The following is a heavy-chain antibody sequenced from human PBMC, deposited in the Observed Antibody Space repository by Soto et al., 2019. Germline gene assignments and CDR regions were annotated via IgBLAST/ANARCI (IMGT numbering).Heavy chain of an antibody. V-gene: IGHV3-64*01. J-gene: IGHJ4*02. Sequence: GGSLRLSCAASGFTFSSYAMQWVRQAPGKGLEYVSAISSNGGSTYYANSVKGRFTISRDNSKNTLYLQMGSLRAEDMAVYYCARFGFTYYCDYWGQGTLVTVSS. CDR2: ISSNGGST. CDR3: ARFGFTYYCDY. CDR1: GFTFSSYA. D-gene: IGHD3-10*01.